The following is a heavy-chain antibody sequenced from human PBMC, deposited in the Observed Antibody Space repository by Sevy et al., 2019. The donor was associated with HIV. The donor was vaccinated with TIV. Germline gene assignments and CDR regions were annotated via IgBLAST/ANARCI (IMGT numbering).Heavy chain of an antibody. CDR1: GGSFSGYY. Sequence: SETLSLTCAVYGGSFSGYYWNWIRHPPGKALEWIGEINHSGSTNYNPSLKSRVTISVDTSKNQFSLKPNSVTAADTAVYYCARAPPVVVVPGAPSWFDPWGQGTLVTVSS. CDR2: INHSGST. D-gene: IGHD2-2*01. CDR3: ARAPPVVVVPGAPSWFDP. V-gene: IGHV4-34*01. J-gene: IGHJ5*02.